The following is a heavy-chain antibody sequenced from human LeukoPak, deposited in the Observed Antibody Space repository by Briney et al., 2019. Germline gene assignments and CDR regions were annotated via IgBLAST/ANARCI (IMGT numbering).Heavy chain of an antibody. CDR2: IVVCSGNT. CDR1: GFTFTSSA. J-gene: IGHJ4*02. Sequence: ASVKVSCKASGFTFTSSAMQWVRQARGQRLEWIGWIVVCSGNTNYAQKFQERVTITRDMSTSTAYMELSSLRSEDTAVYYCAAFLYYDFWSGYYTESYFDYWGQGTLVTVSS. V-gene: IGHV1-58*02. D-gene: IGHD3-3*01. CDR3: AAFLYYDFWSGYYTESYFDY.